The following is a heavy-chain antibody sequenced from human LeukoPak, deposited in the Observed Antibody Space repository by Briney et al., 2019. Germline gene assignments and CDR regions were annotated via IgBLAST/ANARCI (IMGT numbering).Heavy chain of an antibody. CDR3: ARDRRRRWEPIYYFDY. V-gene: IGHV3-33*01. Sequence: GRSLRLSCAASGFTFSDYGMHWVRQAPGKGLEWVAVIWYDGSNKYYADSVKGRFTISRDNSKNTLYLQMNSLRAEDTAVYYCARDRRRRWEPIYYFDYWGRGTLVTVSS. D-gene: IGHD1-26*01. J-gene: IGHJ4*02. CDR1: GFTFSDYG. CDR2: IWYDGSNK.